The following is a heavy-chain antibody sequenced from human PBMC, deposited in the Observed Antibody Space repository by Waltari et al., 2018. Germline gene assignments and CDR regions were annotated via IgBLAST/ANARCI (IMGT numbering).Heavy chain of an antibody. CDR1: GFTFSSYE. CDR3: ARDSSTGWFDP. Sequence: EVQLVESGGGLVQPGGSLRLSCAASGFTFSSYEMNWVRQAPGTGLEWVSYISSSGSTISYADSVKGRFTISRDNAKNSLYLQMNSLRAEDTAVYYCARDSSTGWFDPWGQGTLVTVSS. V-gene: IGHV3-48*03. D-gene: IGHD2-2*01. CDR2: ISSSGSTI. J-gene: IGHJ5*02.